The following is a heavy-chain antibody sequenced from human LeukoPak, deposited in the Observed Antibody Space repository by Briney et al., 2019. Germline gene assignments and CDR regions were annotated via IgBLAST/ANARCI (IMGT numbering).Heavy chain of an antibody. J-gene: IGHJ3*02. CDR3: ARASDYYDSSGYYYEDAFDI. CDR1: QFIFSNYW. V-gene: IGHV3-7*03. D-gene: IGHD3-22*01. CDR2: IKEDGSDK. Sequence: GGSLRLSCAASQFIFSNYWMAWVRQAPGKGLEWVANIKEDGSDKNYVDSVRGRFTISRDNSKNTLYLQMNSPRAEDTAVYYCARASDYYDSSGYYYEDAFDIWGQGTMVTVSS.